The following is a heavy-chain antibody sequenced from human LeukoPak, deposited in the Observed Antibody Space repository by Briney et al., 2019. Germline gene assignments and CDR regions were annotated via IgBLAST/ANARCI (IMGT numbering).Heavy chain of an antibody. CDR2: IYSGGST. J-gene: IGHJ4*02. CDR3: ARGTVTMVDY. V-gene: IGHV3-66*01. CDR1: GFTFSDYY. Sequence: GGSLRLSCAASGFTFSDYYMSWVRQAPGRGLEWVSVIYSGGSTYYADSVKGRFTISRDNSKNTLFLQMNSLRAGDTAVYYCARGTVTMVDYWGQGTLVTVSS. D-gene: IGHD3-10*01.